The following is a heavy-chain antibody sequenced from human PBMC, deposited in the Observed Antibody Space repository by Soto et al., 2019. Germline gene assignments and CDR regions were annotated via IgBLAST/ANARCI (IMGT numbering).Heavy chain of an antibody. CDR2: MNPNSGNT. CDR1: GYTFTSYD. V-gene: IGHV1-8*01. Sequence: ASVKVSCKASGYTFTSYDINWVRQATGQGLEWMGWMNPNSGNTGYAQKFQGRVTMTRNTSISTAYMELSSLRSEDTAVYYCATPYSSSPEEVDAFDIWGQGTMVTVS. D-gene: IGHD6-6*01. CDR3: ATPYSSSPEEVDAFDI. J-gene: IGHJ3*02.